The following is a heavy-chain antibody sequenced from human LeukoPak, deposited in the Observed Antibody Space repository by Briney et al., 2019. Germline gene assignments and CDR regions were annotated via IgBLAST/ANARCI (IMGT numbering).Heavy chain of an antibody. CDR1: GFTFSSYW. Sequence: QPGGSLRLSCAVSGFTFSSYWMSWVRQAPGKGLEGVANIKQDGSEKYYVDSGRGRFTISRDNAKNSLYLQMNSLRAEDTAVYYCARGYWQLGYWGHGTLVTASS. CDR3: ARGYWQLGY. V-gene: IGHV3-7*01. D-gene: IGHD1-26*01. CDR2: IKQDGSEK. J-gene: IGHJ4*01.